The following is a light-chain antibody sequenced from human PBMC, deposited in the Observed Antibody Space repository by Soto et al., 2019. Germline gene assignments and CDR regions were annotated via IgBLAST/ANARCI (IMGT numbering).Light chain of an antibody. Sequence: DIQMTQSPSSLSASVGDRVTITCRASQGISNYLAWYQQKPGTVPKLLIYDASTLQSGVPSRFSGIGSGTDFTFSISSLQSEDVATYYCQKYKSAPLTFGGGTKVDIK. CDR3: QKYKSAPLT. V-gene: IGKV1-27*01. CDR1: QGISNY. CDR2: DAS. J-gene: IGKJ4*01.